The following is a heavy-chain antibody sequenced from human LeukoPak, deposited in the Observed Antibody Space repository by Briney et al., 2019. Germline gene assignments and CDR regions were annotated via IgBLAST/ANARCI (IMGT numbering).Heavy chain of an antibody. V-gene: IGHV4-38-2*02. CDR1: GYSISGGHY. D-gene: IGHD2-15*01. J-gene: IGHJ4*02. CDR3: ARDRGVAYCSGGNCLTPPYDY. CDR2: IYRSGNT. Sequence: SETLSLTCTVSGYSISGGHYWGWIRQPPGKGLEWIGSIYRSGNTFYNPFLKSRVTISVDTSKNQFSLKLSSVTAADTAVYYCARDRGVAYCSGGNCLTPPYDYWGQGTLVTVSS.